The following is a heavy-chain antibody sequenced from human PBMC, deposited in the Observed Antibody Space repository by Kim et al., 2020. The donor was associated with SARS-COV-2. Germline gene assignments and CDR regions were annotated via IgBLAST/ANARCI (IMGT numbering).Heavy chain of an antibody. D-gene: IGHD4-17*01. J-gene: IGHJ4*02. CDR3: ARLSDDYGDYLDY. V-gene: IGHV3-7*01. Sequence: YVDSVKGRFTISRDSDKTSLYLQMNSLRAEDTAVYYCARLSDDYGDYLDYWGQGTLVTVSS.